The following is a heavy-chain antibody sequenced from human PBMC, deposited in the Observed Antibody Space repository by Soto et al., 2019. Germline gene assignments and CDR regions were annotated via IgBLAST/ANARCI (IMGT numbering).Heavy chain of an antibody. CDR3: AKARHAAAFRKDYFDY. CDR1: GFTFSSYA. J-gene: IGHJ4*02. V-gene: IGHV3-23*01. D-gene: IGHD6-25*01. Sequence: GGSLRLSCAASGFTFSSYAMSWVRQAPGKGLEWVSAISGSGGSTYYADSVKGRFTISRDNSKNTLYLQMNSLRAEDTAVYYCAKARHAAAFRKDYFDYWGQGTLVTVSS. CDR2: ISGSGGST.